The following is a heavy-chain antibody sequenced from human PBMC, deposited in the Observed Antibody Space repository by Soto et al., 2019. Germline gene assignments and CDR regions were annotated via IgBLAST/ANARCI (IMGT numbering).Heavy chain of an antibody. CDR2: ISSSSSTI. Sequence: GGSLRLSCAASGFTFSSYSMNWVRQAPGKGLEWVSYISSSSSTIYYADSVKGRFTISRDNAKNSLYLQMNSLRAEDTAVYYWARDRNMVRGVIMYWFDPWGQGTLVTVSS. D-gene: IGHD3-10*01. V-gene: IGHV3-48*01. CDR3: ARDRNMVRGVIMYWFDP. J-gene: IGHJ5*02. CDR1: GFTFSSYS.